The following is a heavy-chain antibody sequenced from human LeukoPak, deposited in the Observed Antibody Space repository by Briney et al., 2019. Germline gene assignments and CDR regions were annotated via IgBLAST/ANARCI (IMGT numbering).Heavy chain of an antibody. Sequence: SQALSLTCTVSGYSISSGYYWGWIRQPPGKGLEWTGSIDHSGSTYYNPSLKSRVTISVDTSKNQFSLKLSSVTAADTAVYYCARLVLLWFGEPAGWFDPWGQGTLVTVSS. CDR2: IDHSGST. D-gene: IGHD3-10*01. CDR3: ARLVLLWFGEPAGWFDP. V-gene: IGHV4-38-2*02. CDR1: GYSISSGYY. J-gene: IGHJ5*02.